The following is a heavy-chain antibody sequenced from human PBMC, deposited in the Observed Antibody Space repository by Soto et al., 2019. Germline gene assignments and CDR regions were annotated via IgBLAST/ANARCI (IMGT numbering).Heavy chain of an antibody. D-gene: IGHD2-15*01. V-gene: IGHV4-59*12. J-gene: IGHJ4*02. Sequence: ETLSLTCIGSSGSISTYYWSWIRQPPGKGLEWIGYIYYTGSTNYNPSLKTRVAISMDTSKNQFSLNLSSVTAADTAVYYCAGGRTTGTSLHYRGQGTLVSVS. CDR3: AGGRTTGTSLHY. CDR1: SGSISTYY. CDR2: IYYTGST.